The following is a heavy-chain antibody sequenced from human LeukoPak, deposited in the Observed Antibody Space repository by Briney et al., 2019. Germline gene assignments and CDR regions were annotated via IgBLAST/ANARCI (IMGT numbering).Heavy chain of an antibody. CDR1: GGSISSYY. D-gene: IGHD2-15*01. Sequence: SETLSLTCSVSGGSISSYYWSWIQQPPGKGLEWIGHIYYSGNTKYNASLKGRVTISVDTSNNQISLNLSSVTAADTAVYYCARNYCSGGSCWYFGLWGRGTLVTVSS. V-gene: IGHV4-59*01. CDR2: IYYSGNT. J-gene: IGHJ2*01. CDR3: ARNYCSGGSCWYFGL.